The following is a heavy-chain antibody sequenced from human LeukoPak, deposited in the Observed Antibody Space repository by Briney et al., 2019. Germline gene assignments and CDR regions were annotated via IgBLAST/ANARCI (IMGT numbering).Heavy chain of an antibody. CDR1: GFTFTSSV. Sequence: SVKVSCKASGFTFTSSVVQWVRQARGQRLEWIGWIVVGSGNTNYAQKFQERVTITRDMSTSTAYMELSSLRFEDTAVYYCAAERAGSYLRFVYWGQGTPVTVSS. D-gene: IGHD3-10*01. V-gene: IGHV1-58*01. J-gene: IGHJ4*02. CDR3: AAERAGSYLRFVY. CDR2: IVVGSGNT.